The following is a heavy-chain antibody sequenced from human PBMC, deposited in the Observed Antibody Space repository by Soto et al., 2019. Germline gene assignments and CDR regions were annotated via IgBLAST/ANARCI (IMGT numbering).Heavy chain of an antibody. CDR3: ARDLSYCTNCVCYRQDYYYYYGMDV. J-gene: IGHJ6*02. CDR1: GFTFSSYE. Sequence: GGSLRLSCAASGFTFSSYEMNWVRQAPGKGLEWVSYISSSGSTIYYADSVKGRFTISRDNAKNSLYLQMNSLRAEDTAVYYCARDLSYCTNCVCYRQDYYYYYGMDVWGQGTKVTVSS. D-gene: IGHD2-8*01. V-gene: IGHV3-48*03. CDR2: ISSSGSTI.